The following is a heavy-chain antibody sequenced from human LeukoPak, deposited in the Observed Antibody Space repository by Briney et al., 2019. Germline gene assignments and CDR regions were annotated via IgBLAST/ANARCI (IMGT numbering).Heavy chain of an antibody. D-gene: IGHD6-13*01. CDR2: IYYSGST. CDR1: GGSISSSSYY. Sequence: SETLSLTCTVSGGSISSSSYYWGWIRQPPGKGLEWIGSIYYSGSTYYNPSLKSRVTVSVDTSKNQFSLKLSSVTAADTAVYYCARRIRSHSSSWYEPFHWFDHWGQGTLVTVSS. CDR3: ARRIRSHSSSWYEPFHWFDH. J-gene: IGHJ5*02. V-gene: IGHV4-39*07.